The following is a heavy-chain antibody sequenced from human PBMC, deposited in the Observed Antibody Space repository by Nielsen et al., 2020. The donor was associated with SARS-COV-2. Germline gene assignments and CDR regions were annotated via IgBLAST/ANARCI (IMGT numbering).Heavy chain of an antibody. J-gene: IGHJ3*02. CDR1: GERGRSEV. CDR3: VITRITIFGVVIVDAFDI. V-gene: IGHV1-3*01. D-gene: IGHD3-3*01. CDR2: INAGNGNT. Sequence: ASVKVSCKDDGERGRSEVMHWVRQAPGQRLEWMGWINAGNGNTKYSQKFQGRVTITRDTSASTAYMELSSLRSEDTAVYYCVITRITIFGVVIVDAFDIWGQGTMVTVSS.